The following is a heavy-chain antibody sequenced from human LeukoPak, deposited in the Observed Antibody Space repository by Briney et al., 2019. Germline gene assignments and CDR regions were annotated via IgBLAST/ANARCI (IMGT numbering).Heavy chain of an antibody. Sequence: PGGSLRLSCAASGFTFSSYGMHWVRQAPGKGLEWVAVIWYDGSNKYYADSVKGRFTISRDNSKNTLYLQMNSLRAEDTAVYYCASNGIAVAGTPYYFDYWGQGTLVTVSS. CDR2: IWYDGSNK. D-gene: IGHD6-19*01. CDR3: ASNGIAVAGTPYYFDY. J-gene: IGHJ4*02. V-gene: IGHV3-33*01. CDR1: GFTFSSYG.